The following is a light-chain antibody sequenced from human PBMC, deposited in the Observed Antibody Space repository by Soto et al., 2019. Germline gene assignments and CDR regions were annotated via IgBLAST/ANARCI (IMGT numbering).Light chain of an antibody. V-gene: IGKV1-39*01. CDR2: AAS. CDR3: QQSYSTLRT. CDR1: QGINSY. Sequence: IQLTQSPSSLSASVGDRVTITCRASQGINSYLNWYQQKPGKAPKLLIYAASSLQSGVPSRFSGSGSGTDFTLTISSLQPEDFATYYCQQSYSTLRTFGQGTKVDIK. J-gene: IGKJ1*01.